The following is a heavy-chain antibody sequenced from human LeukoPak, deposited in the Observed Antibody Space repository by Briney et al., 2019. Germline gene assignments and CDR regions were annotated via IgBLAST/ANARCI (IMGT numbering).Heavy chain of an antibody. CDR2: IYYSGST. Sequence: SETLSLTCTVSGGSISSSSYYWGWIRQPPGKGLEWIGSIYYSGSTYYNPSLKSRVTISVDTSKNQFSLKLSSVTAADTAVYYCARVGGELSLNWFDPWGQGTLVTVSS. D-gene: IGHD3-16*02. J-gene: IGHJ5*02. V-gene: IGHV4-39*01. CDR1: GGSISSSSYY. CDR3: ARVGGELSLNWFDP.